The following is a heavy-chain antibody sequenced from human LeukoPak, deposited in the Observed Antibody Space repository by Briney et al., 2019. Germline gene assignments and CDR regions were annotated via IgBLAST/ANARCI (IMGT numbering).Heavy chain of an antibody. Sequence: SVKVSCKASGGTFSSYAISWVRQAPGQGLEWMGGIIPIFGTANYAQKFQGRVTITADGSTSTAYMELSSLRSEDTAVYYCAREGQLWFGELRYYYYYGMDVWGQGTTVTVSS. V-gene: IGHV1-69*13. J-gene: IGHJ6*02. D-gene: IGHD3-10*01. CDR3: AREGQLWFGELRYYYYYGMDV. CDR2: IIPIFGTA. CDR1: GGTFSSYA.